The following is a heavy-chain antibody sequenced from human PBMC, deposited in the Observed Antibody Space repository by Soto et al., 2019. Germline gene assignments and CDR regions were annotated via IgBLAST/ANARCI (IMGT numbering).Heavy chain of an antibody. CDR2: INHSGST. J-gene: IGHJ5*02. D-gene: IGHD3-22*01. CDR1: GGSFSGYY. V-gene: IGHV4-34*01. CDR3: ARVLPPMIVVVTRGFRWFDP. Sequence: SETLSLTCAVYGGSFSGYYWSWIRQPPGKGLEWIGEINHSGSTNYNPSLKSRVTISVDTSKNQFSLKLSSVTAADTAVYYCARVLPPMIVVVTRGFRWFDPWGQGTLVT.